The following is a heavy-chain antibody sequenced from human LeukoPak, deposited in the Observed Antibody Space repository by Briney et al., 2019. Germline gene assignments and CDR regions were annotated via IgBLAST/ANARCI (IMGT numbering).Heavy chain of an antibody. D-gene: IGHD5-12*01. J-gene: IGHJ4*02. CDR2: ISSSSSYI. V-gene: IGHV3-21*04. CDR1: GFTFSSYA. Sequence: GRSLRLSCAASGFTFSSYAMHWVRQAPGKGLEWVSSISSSSSYIYYADSVKGRFTISRDNAKNSLYLQMNSLRAEDTVVYYCARGDSGYDFPSSIDYWGQGTLVTVSS. CDR3: ARGDSGYDFPSSIDY.